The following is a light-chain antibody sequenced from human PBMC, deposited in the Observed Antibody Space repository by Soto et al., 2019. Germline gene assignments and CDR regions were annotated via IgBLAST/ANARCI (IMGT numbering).Light chain of an antibody. CDR3: QHYGSSPPFT. V-gene: IGKV3-20*01. J-gene: IGKJ3*01. Sequence: EIVFTQSPGTLSLSPGERAILSCRASQSISNNLAWYRQKPGQAPTILIYGASTRATGIPDRFSGSGSGTDFTLTISRLEPEDFAVYYCQHYGSSPPFTFGPGTKVDIK. CDR1: QSISNN. CDR2: GAS.